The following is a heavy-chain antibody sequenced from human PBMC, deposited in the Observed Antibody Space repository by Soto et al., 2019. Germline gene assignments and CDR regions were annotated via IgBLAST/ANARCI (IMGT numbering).Heavy chain of an antibody. J-gene: IGHJ4*02. V-gene: IGHV3-9*01. CDR1: GFIFDEFA. Sequence: EVQLVESGGCRVQPGRSLRLSCVATGFIFDEFAIHWVRQAPGKGIEWVSGISWYSGSINYADSVRGRFSIARDNAKNSPYLPVSRLGSEDTAFYYCAKNVTRHSLDPFFDQWGQGALVPVSS. CDR2: ISWYSGSI. D-gene: IGHD2-15*01. CDR3: AKNVTRHSLDPFFDQ.